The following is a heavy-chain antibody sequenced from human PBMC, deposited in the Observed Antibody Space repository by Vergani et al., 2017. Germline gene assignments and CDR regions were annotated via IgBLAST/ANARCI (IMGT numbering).Heavy chain of an antibody. V-gene: IGHV2-26*01. CDR3: ARISYSSSWDPPYYYYYMDV. J-gene: IGHJ6*03. CDR2: IFSNDEK. CDR1: GFSLSHARMG. D-gene: IGHD6-13*01. Sequence: KESVPVLVKPTETLTLTCTVSGFSLSHARMGVSWIRQPPGKALEWLAHIFSNDEKSYSTSLKSRLTISKDTSKSQVVLTMTNMDPVDTATYYCARISYSSSWDPPYYYYYMDVWGKGTTVTVSS.